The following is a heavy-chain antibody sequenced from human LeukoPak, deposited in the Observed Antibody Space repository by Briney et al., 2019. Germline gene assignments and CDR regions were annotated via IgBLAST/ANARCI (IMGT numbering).Heavy chain of an antibody. CDR3: ARLASYVDTAMETSYSYYMDV. CDR2: IYYSRST. J-gene: IGHJ6*03. D-gene: IGHD5-18*01. Sequence: PSETLSLTCTVSGGSISSSSYYWGWIRQPAREGMEWIGSIYYSRSTCYNSSLKSRVTISVDTSKNQFSLKLSSVTAADTAVYYCARLASYVDTAMETSYSYYMDVWGKGTTVTVSS. V-gene: IGHV4-39*01. CDR1: GGSISSSSYY.